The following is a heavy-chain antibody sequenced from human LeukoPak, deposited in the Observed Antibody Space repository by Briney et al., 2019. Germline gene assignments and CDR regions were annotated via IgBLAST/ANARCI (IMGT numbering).Heavy chain of an antibody. D-gene: IGHD1-7*01. CDR1: GFTFSSYS. V-gene: IGHV3-21*01. CDR2: ISSSSSYI. CDR3: ARDPAGTTAIDY. Sequence: GGSLRLSCAASGFTFSSYSMNWVRQAPGKGLEWVSSISSSSSYIYYADSVKGRFTISRDNAKNSLYLQMNSLRAEDTAVYYRARDPAGTTAIDYWGQGTLVTVSS. J-gene: IGHJ4*02.